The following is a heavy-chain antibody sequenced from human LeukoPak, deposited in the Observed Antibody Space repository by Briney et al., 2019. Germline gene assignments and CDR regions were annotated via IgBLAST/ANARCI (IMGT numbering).Heavy chain of an antibody. Sequence: GGSLRLSWAAAGFTFSNAWRRWVRQAPGEGLEWGGRIKSKTDGGKRDYAAPVKRTFTISTDDSKNTLYLQINSLKTEDTAVSYCTTDLIVVVVAAEDNSFDPWGQGTLVTVSS. V-gene: IGHV3-15*01. CDR2: IKSKTDGGKR. CDR1: GFTFSNAW. J-gene: IGHJ5*02. D-gene: IGHD2-15*01. CDR3: TTDLIVVVVAAEDNSFDP.